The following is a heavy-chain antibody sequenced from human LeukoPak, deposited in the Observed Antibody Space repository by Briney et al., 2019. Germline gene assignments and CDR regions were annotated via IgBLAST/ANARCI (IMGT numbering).Heavy chain of an antibody. V-gene: IGHV3-74*01. CDR3: ARDRRVVVEAASFLLPSLDV. CDR1: GFTFSNYW. CDR2: INSDGSSR. D-gene: IGHD2-15*01. J-gene: IGHJ6*02. Sequence: GGSLRLSCAASGFTFSNYWMHWVRQAPGKGLVWVSRINSDGSSRNYADSVKGRFTISRDNAKNTLYLQMNSLRAEDTAVYYCARDRRVVVEAASFLLPSLDVWGQGTTVTVSS.